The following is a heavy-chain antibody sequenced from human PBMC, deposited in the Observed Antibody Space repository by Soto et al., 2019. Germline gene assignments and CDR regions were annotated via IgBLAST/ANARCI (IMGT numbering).Heavy chain of an antibody. V-gene: IGHV3-15*07. Sequence: EVQLVESGGGLVKPGGSLRLSCAASGFTFSNAWLNWVRQAPGKGLEWVGRIKSNADGGTADYAAPVKGRFTISRDDSKNTLYLQMNSLKTEDTAVYYCITYPNSGYATWGQGTLVTVSS. CDR1: GFTFSNAW. D-gene: IGHD5-12*01. CDR2: IKSNADGGTA. CDR3: ITYPNSGYAT. J-gene: IGHJ5*02.